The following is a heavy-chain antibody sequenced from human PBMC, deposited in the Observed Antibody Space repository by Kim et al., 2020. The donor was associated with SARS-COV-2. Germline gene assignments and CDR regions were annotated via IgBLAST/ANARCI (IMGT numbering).Heavy chain of an antibody. CDR2: IYYSGST. Sequence: SETLSLTCTVSGGSISSSSYYWGWIRQPPGKGLEWIGSIYYSGSTYYNPSLKSRVTISVDTSKNQFSLKLSSVTAADTAVYYCALVDTAMVTGVDYWGQGTLVTVSS. J-gene: IGHJ4*02. CDR1: GGSISSSSYY. V-gene: IGHV4-39*01. D-gene: IGHD5-18*01. CDR3: ALVDTAMVTGVDY.